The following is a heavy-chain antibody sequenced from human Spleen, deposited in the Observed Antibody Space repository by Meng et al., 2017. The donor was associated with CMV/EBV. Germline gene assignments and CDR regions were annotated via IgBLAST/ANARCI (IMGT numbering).Heavy chain of an antibody. J-gene: IGHJ4*02. CDR3: ARGDSGSSEPLDQ. D-gene: IGHD1-26*01. V-gene: IGHV3-23*03. CDR2: IYAGGST. CDR1: GFTFSSYA. Sequence: GESLKISCAASGFTFSSYAMSWVRQAPGKGLEWVSVIYAGGSTYFADSVRGRFIVSRDDSKNTVYLQMNKLRTDDTAVYFCARGDSGSSEPLDQWGQGTLVTVSS.